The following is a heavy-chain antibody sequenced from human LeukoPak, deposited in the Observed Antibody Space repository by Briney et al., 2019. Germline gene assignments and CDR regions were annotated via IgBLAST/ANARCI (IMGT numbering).Heavy chain of an antibody. J-gene: IGHJ4*02. CDR1: RFTFSSSL. Sequence: GGSLRLPCSASRFTFSSSLMFWVRQAPGKGLEYVAAISGNGGSTYHADTVYGRFTISRDNSKNTLYLQMTSLRAEDTALYYCVKDNGQGGFDYWGQGTLVTVSS. D-gene: IGHD2-8*01. CDR2: ISGNGGST. V-gene: IGHV3-64D*09. CDR3: VKDNGQGGFDY.